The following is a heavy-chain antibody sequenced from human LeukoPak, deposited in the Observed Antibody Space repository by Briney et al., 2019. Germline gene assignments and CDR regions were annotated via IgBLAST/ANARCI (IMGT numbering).Heavy chain of an antibody. J-gene: IGHJ4*02. CDR1: GFTFSSYA. V-gene: IGHV3-23*01. CDR2: ISGTGGTT. Sequence: GSLRLSCAASGFTFSSYAISWVRQAPGKGLEWVSAISGTGGTTYYADSVKGRFTISRDNSKNTLYLQMNSLRAEDTAVYYCAKVRTLTFYPPESWGQGTLVTVSS. CDR3: AKVRTLTFYPPES. D-gene: IGHD2/OR15-2a*01.